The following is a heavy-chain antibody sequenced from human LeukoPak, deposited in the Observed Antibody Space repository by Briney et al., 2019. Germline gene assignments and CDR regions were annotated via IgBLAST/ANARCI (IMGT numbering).Heavy chain of an antibody. J-gene: IGHJ4*02. CDR1: GFTFTNYW. D-gene: IGHD2-8*01. V-gene: IGHV3-7*01. Sequence: GSLRLSCAASGFTFTNYWMSWVRQAPGKGLELVANIKRDRNEKYYVDSVKGRFTISRDNTKYSLYLQMRSLRAEDTAVYYCARDGVAPGLYFDYWGQGNLVTVSS. CDR3: ARDGVAPGLYFDY. CDR2: IKRDRNEK.